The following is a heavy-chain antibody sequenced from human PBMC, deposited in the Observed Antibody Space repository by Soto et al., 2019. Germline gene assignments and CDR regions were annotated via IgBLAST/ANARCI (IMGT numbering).Heavy chain of an antibody. D-gene: IGHD1-7*01. J-gene: IGHJ4*02. V-gene: IGHV3-74*01. CDR3: ARAGDWNYVQDF. Sequence: HPVGSLSLSCAASGFTFSNYWMSWVRQAPGNGLVWVARINSDGTRINYADSVKGRFTISRDNARNMVFLQMNSLRDEDSAVYFCARAGDWNYVQDFWGQGTLVTVSS. CDR1: GFTFSNYW. CDR2: INSDGTRI.